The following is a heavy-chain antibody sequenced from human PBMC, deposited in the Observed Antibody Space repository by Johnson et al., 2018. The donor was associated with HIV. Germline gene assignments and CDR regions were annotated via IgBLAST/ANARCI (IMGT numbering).Heavy chain of an antibody. CDR3: AREGTLGAFDI. D-gene: IGHD1-1*01. J-gene: IGHJ3*02. CDR2: ISYRGSNK. CDR1: GFTFSSYA. V-gene: IGHV3-30*04. Sequence: LVESGGGVVQPGRSLRLSCAASGFTFSSYAMHWVRQAPGKGLEWVAVISYRGSNKYYADSVKGRFTISRDNSKNTLYLQMNSLRAEDTAVYYCAREGTLGAFDIWGQGTMVTVSS.